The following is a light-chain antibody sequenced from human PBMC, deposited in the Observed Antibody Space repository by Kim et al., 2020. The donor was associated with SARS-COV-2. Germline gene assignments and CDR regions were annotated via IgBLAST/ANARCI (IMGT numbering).Light chain of an antibody. CDR1: QNVTTA. J-gene: IGKJ1*01. Sequence: VAPGERVTLSCRASQNVTTALAWYQHKPGQAPRLLMYDTSTRATGVATGFSGGGTGTDFTLTISSLQSEDSAVYYCQQYNSWPWTFGQGTKVEIK. CDR3: QQYNSWPWT. V-gene: IGKV3-15*01. CDR2: DTS.